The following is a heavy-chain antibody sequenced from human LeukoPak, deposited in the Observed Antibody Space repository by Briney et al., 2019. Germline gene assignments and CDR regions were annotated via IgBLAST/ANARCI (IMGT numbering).Heavy chain of an antibody. D-gene: IGHD3-22*01. CDR1: GFTFSSYG. V-gene: IGHV3-33*01. Sequence: GGSPRLSCAASGFTFSSYGMHWVRQAPGKGLEWVAVIWYDGSNKYYADSVKGRFTISRDNSKNTLYLQMNSLRAEDTAVYYCARQTYYYDSSGYDYWGQGTLVTVSS. CDR2: IWYDGSNK. CDR3: ARQTYYYDSSGYDY. J-gene: IGHJ4*02.